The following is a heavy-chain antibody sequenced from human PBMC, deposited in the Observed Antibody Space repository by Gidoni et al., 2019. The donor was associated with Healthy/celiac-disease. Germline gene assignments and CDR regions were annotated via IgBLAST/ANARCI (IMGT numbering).Heavy chain of an antibody. Sequence: EVQLLESGGGLVQPGGSLRLSCAASGFPFSSYAMSWVRQAPGQGLEWVSAISGSGGSTYYADSVKGRFTISRDNSKNTLYLQMNSLRAEDTAVYYCAKDSPSYGDTVNWFDPWGQGTLVTVSS. CDR1: GFPFSSYA. J-gene: IGHJ5*02. CDR2: ISGSGGST. CDR3: AKDSPSYGDTVNWFDP. V-gene: IGHV3-23*01. D-gene: IGHD4-17*01.